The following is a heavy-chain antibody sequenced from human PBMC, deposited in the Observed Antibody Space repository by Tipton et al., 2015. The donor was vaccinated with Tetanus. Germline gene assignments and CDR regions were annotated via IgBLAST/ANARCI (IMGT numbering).Heavy chain of an antibody. V-gene: IGHV4-30-4*01. CDR1: GGSVSSGDNY. Sequence: TLSLTCTVSGGSVSSGDNYWSWIRQSPGKGLEWLGYIYFDGSTYYNPSLKSRVVISIDASKNQFSLKLNSMTAADTAVYYCARVGYYYYYMDVWGKGTTVTVSS. D-gene: IGHD3-22*01. CDR2: IYFDGST. CDR3: ARVGYYYYYMDV. J-gene: IGHJ6*03.